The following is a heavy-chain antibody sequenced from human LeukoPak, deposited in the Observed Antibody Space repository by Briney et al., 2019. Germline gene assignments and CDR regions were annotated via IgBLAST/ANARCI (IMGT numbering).Heavy chain of an antibody. J-gene: IGHJ4*02. Sequence: ASVKVSCKASGYTFTGYYMHWVRQAPGQGLEWMGWINPNSGGTNYAQKFQGRVTMTRDTSISTAYMELSRLRSDDTAVYYCARGSYYGSGSYGYWGQGTLVTVSS. CDR3: ARGSYYGSGSYGY. CDR2: INPNSGGT. CDR1: GYTFTGYY. D-gene: IGHD3-10*01. V-gene: IGHV1-2*02.